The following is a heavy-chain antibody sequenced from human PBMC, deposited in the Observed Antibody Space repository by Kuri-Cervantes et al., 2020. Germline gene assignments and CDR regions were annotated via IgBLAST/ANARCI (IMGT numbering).Heavy chain of an antibody. D-gene: IGHD4-11*01. CDR2: IQYDGSKK. V-gene: IGHV3-30*02. CDR3: AMIDYSDKG. J-gene: IGHJ4*02. Sequence: GESLKISCAASGFTFSDYWMTWVRQAPGKGLEWVAFIQYDGSKKYYADSVKGRFSISRDNSKNTLFLQMNSLRAEDTAVYYCAMIDYSDKGWGQGTLVTVSS. CDR1: GFTFSDYW.